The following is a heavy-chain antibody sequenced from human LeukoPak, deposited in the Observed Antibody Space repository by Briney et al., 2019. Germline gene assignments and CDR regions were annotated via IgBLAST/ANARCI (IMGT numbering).Heavy chain of an antibody. CDR3: ARGGGFGSPPAY. V-gene: IGHV4-34*01. CDR1: GGSFSGYY. J-gene: IGHJ4*02. CDR2: INHSGST. D-gene: IGHD3-10*01. Sequence: SETLSLTCAVYGGSFSGYYWSWIRQPPGKGLEWIGEINHSGSTNYNPSLKSRVTISVNTSKNQFSLKLSSVTAADTAVYYCARGGGFGSPPAYWGQGTLVTVSS.